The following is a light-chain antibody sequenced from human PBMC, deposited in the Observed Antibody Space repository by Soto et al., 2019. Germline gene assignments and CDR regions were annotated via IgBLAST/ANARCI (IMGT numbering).Light chain of an antibody. Sequence: QSVLTQPASVSGSPGQSITISCTGTSSDVGGYNYVSWYQQHPGKAPKLMIYEVSNRPSGVSNRFPGSKSGNTASLTISGLQAEDEAQYYCCSYAGSYTFVFGSGTKVTVL. CDR2: EVS. CDR3: CSYAGSYTFV. J-gene: IGLJ1*01. V-gene: IGLV2-14*01. CDR1: SSDVGGYNY.